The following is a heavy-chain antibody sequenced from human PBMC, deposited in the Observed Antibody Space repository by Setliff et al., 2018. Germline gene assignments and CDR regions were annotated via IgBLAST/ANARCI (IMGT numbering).Heavy chain of an antibody. V-gene: IGHV3-15*01. CDR1: GFTFSDAW. Sequence: GGSLRLSCAASGFTFSDAWMNWVRQAPGKGLEWVGRIKSKADGGTADFAAPVKGRFTISRDDSKNTMSLQMNSLKTEDTAVYFCAKEGDGYNYVGYGMDVWGQGTTVTVSS. D-gene: IGHD5-12*01. J-gene: IGHJ6*02. CDR3: AKEGDGYNYVGYGMDV. CDR2: IKSKADGGTA.